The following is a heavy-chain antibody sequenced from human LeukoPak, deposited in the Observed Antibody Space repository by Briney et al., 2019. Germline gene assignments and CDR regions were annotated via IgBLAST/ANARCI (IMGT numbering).Heavy chain of an antibody. CDR2: IWYDGSNK. CDR1: GFTFSSYG. D-gene: IGHD3-22*01. CDR3: ARDVFTTYDTGGGYFDY. V-gene: IGHV3-33*01. J-gene: IGHJ4*02. Sequence: GRSLRLSCVVSGFTFSSYGMHLVRQAPGKGLEWVALIWYDGSNKYYADSVKGRFTISRDNSKNTLYLQMNSLRADDTAVYYCARDVFTTYDTGGGYFDYWGQGTLVTVSS.